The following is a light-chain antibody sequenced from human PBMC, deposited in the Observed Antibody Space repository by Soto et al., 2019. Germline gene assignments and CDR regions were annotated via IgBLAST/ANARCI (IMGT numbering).Light chain of an antibody. J-gene: IGLJ2*01. CDR2: DVS. V-gene: IGLV2-14*01. Sequence: QSALTQPASVSGSPGQSITISCTGTRSDVGGYNYVSWYQQHPGKAPKLMIYDVSNRPSGVSNRFSGSKSGNTASLTISGLQAEDEADYYCSSDTSSSTLGVFGGGTKVTVL. CDR3: SSDTSSSTLGV. CDR1: RSDVGGYNY.